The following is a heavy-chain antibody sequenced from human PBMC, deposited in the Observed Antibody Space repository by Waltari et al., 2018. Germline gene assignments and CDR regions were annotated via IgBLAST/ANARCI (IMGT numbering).Heavy chain of an antibody. D-gene: IGHD6-25*01. Sequence: QVQLVQSGAEVKKPGSSVKVSCKASGGTFSSYAISWVRQAPGQGLEWMGGIIPIFGTANYAQKFQGRVTITADKSTSTAYMELSSLRSEDTAVYYCARDHGPKKGIAASYAFDIWGQGTMVTVSS. V-gene: IGHV1-69*14. CDR1: GGTFSSYA. CDR2: IIPIFGTA. J-gene: IGHJ3*02. CDR3: ARDHGPKKGIAASYAFDI.